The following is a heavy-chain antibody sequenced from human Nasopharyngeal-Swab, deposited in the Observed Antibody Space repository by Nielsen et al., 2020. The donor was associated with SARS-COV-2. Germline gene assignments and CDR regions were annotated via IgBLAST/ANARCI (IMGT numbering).Heavy chain of an antibody. V-gene: IGHV5-51*01. D-gene: IGHD2-21*02. J-gene: IGHJ4*02. CDR2: IYPGASSI. CDR1: GYSFTNYW. Sequence: GESLKISCKASGYSFTNYWIGWVRQMPGPGLEWMGLIYPGASSIRYIPSFQGQVTISVDKSISTTYLQWSNLKASDAATYYCARRGDCNGNPCYSDYWGQGTLVTVSS. CDR3: ARRGDCNGNPCYSDY.